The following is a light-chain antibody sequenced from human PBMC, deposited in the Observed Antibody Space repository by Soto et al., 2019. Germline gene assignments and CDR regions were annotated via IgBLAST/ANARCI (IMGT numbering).Light chain of an antibody. CDR2: DAS. CDR3: QQHGSAPWT. CDR1: QSVSGSS. V-gene: IGKV3-20*01. J-gene: IGKJ1*01. Sequence: EIVLTQSPGTLSLSPGERATLSCRASQSVSGSSLAWYQQRLGQAPRLLIYDASSRATGIPDRFSGSGSGTDFTLTISRLEPEDFAVYYCQQHGSAPWTFGQGTKVEGK.